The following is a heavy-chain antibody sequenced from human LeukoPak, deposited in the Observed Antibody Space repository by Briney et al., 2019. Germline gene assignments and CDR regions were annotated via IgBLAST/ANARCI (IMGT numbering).Heavy chain of an antibody. Sequence: ASVKVSCKASVCTFTSYGSSWVGQAPGKGGEWMGLISAYNGNTNYARRLRGRVTMTTDTSTSTAYMELRSLRSAETAVYYCAREAHGDYVDYWGQGNLVTASS. D-gene: IGHD4-17*01. J-gene: IGHJ4*02. CDR1: VCTFTSYG. CDR3: AREAHGDYVDY. V-gene: IGHV1-18*04. CDR2: ISAYNGNT.